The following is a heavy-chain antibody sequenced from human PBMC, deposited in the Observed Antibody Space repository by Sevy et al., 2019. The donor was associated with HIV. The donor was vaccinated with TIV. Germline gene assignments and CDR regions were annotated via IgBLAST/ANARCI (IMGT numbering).Heavy chain of an antibody. CDR2: IIPILGTV. V-gene: IGHV1-69*11. D-gene: IGHD6-19*01. CDR3: ARGGGNGWYYFDY. J-gene: IGHJ4*02. Sequence: ASVKVSCKASGDTFSGSALGWVRQAPGQGLEWMGWIIPILGTVNYARKFQGRVTITADESTKTAYMELSSLRSEDTAVYYCARGGGNGWYYFDYWGQETLVTVSS. CDR1: GDTFSGSA.